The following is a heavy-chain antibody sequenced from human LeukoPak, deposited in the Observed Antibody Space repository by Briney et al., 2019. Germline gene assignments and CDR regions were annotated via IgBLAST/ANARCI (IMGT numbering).Heavy chain of an antibody. CDR3: ARGGIYGDYRYWFDP. Sequence: GSLRLSCAASGFTFSSYAMHWVRQAPGKGLEWVAVISYDGSNKYYADSVKGRFTISRDNSKNTLYLQMNSLRAEDTAVYYCARGGIYGDYRYWFDPWGQGTLVTVSS. J-gene: IGHJ5*02. V-gene: IGHV3-30-3*01. D-gene: IGHD4-17*01. CDR1: GFTFSSYA. CDR2: ISYDGSNK.